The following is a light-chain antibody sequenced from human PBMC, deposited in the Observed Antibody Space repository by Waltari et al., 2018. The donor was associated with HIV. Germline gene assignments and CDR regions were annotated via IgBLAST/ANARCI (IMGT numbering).Light chain of an antibody. V-gene: IGLV8-61*01. J-gene: IGLJ1*01. CDR3: VLYVGSGIYV. CDR1: SGSVSTTYA. Sequence: QTVVTQEPSFSVSPGGTVTLTCGLTSGSVSTTYAPSCHRQTPVQSPRTLIYNTNIRSSGVPDRFSVSILGNKAALTITGAQADDESHYYCVLYVGSGIYVFGPGTEVTVL. CDR2: NTN.